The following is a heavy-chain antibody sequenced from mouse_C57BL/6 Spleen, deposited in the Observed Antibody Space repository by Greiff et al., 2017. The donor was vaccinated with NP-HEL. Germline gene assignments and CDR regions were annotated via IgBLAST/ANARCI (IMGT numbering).Heavy chain of an antibody. Sequence: VQLQQPGAELVKPGASVKLSCKASGYTFTSYWMQWVKQRPGQGLEWIGEIDPSDSYTNYNQKFKGKATLTVDTSSSTAYMQLSSLTSEDSAVYYCARRGDYDGYFYYFDYWGQGTTLTVSS. D-gene: IGHD2-3*01. CDR2: IDPSDSYT. J-gene: IGHJ2*01. CDR3: ARRGDYDGYFYYFDY. V-gene: IGHV1-50*01. CDR1: GYTFTSYW.